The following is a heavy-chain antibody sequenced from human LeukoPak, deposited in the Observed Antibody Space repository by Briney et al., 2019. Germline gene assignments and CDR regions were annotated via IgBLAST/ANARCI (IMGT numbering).Heavy chain of an antibody. CDR1: GGTFSSYA. CDR2: IIPIFGTA. J-gene: IGHJ6*02. CDR3: ARTRGSGTSCYNCHYYYGMDV. Sequence: ASVKVSCKASGGTFSSYAISWVRQAPGQGLEWMGGIIPIFGTANYAQKFQGRVTITADESTSTAYMELSSLRSEDTAVYYCARTRGSGTSCYNCHYYYGMDVWGQGTTVTVSS. D-gene: IGHD2-2*02. V-gene: IGHV1-69*01.